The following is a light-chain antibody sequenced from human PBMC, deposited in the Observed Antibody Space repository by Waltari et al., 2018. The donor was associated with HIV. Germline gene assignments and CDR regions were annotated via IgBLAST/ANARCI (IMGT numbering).Light chain of an antibody. CDR1: QGISSY. J-gene: IGKJ3*01. V-gene: IGKV1-9*01. Sequence: DIQLTQSPSFLSASVGDRVTITCRASQGISSYLAWYQQKPGKAPKRLIYAASTLQSGVPSRCSGSGSGTEFTLTISSLQPEDFATYYCQQLNSYPRITVGPGTKVDIK. CDR3: QQLNSYPRIT. CDR2: AAS.